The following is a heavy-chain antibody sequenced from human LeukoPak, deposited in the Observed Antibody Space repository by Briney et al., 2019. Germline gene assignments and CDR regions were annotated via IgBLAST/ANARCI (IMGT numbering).Heavy chain of an antibody. J-gene: IGHJ4*02. D-gene: IGHD4-23*01. CDR3: ARGATTVVTHFDY. V-gene: IGHV1-2*02. Sequence: ASVKVSCKASGYTFTGYYMHWVRQAPGQGLEWMGWINPNSGGTNYAQKFQGRVTMTRDTSISTAYMELSRLRSDDTAVYYCARGATTVVTHFDYWGQGTLVTVSS. CDR1: GYTFTGYY. CDR2: INPNSGGT.